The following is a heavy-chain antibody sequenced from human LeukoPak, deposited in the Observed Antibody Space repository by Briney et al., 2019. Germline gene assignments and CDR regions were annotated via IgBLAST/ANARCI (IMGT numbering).Heavy chain of an antibody. CDR1: GFTFSSYA. D-gene: IGHD3-3*01. J-gene: IGHJ4*02. CDR2: ISYDGSNK. CDR3: AKIRSPLLKQTKFWSGYPTNDY. Sequence: PGGSLRLSCAASGFTFSSYAMHWVRQAPGKGLEWVAVISYDGSNKYYADSVKGRFTISRDNSKNTLYLQMNSLRAEDTAVYYCAKIRSPLLKQTKFWSGYPTNDYWGQGTLVTVSS. V-gene: IGHV3-30-3*02.